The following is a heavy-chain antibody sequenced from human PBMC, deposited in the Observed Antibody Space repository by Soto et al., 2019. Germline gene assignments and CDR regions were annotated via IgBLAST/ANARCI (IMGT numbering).Heavy chain of an antibody. V-gene: IGHV3-49*03. D-gene: IGHD3-10*01. CDR2: FRSKAYGGTT. CDR3: TRDLGFGETYSPD. J-gene: IGHJ4*02. Sequence: GGSLRLSCTTSGFTFGDFAMSWFRQAPGKGPEWVGFFRSKAYGGTTEYAASVKGRFTISRDDSKSIAYLQMNSLKTEDTAVYYCTRDLGFGETYSPDWGQGTRVTVSS. CDR1: GFTFGDFA.